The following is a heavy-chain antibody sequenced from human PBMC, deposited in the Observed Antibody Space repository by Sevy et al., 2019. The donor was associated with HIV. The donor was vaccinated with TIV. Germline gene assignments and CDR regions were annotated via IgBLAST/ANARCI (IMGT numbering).Heavy chain of an antibody. Sequence: ASVKVSCKVSGYTLTALSMHWVRQAPGKGLEWMGTFDPEDGETRFAQKFQGRVTMTEDTSTDTAYMELSSLGSEDTAVYFWATTKDYYDSSGYPFDHWGQGALVTVSS. CDR3: ATTKDYYDSSGYPFDH. CDR1: GYTLTALS. CDR2: FDPEDGET. D-gene: IGHD3-22*01. J-gene: IGHJ4*02. V-gene: IGHV1-24*01.